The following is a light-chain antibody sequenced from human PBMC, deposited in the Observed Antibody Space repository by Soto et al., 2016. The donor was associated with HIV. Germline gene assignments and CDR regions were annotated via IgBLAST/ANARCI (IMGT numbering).Light chain of an antibody. Sequence: SYELTQPPSVSVAPGKTARISCGGNNIGTKGVHWYQQKPGQAPVLVVYDDSDRPSGIPERFSGSNSGNTATLTISRVEAGDEAGYYCQVWDTSTDHVVFGGGTKLTVL. CDR3: QVWDTSTDHVV. CDR2: DDS. CDR1: NIGTKG. J-gene: IGLJ2*01. V-gene: IGLV3-21*03.